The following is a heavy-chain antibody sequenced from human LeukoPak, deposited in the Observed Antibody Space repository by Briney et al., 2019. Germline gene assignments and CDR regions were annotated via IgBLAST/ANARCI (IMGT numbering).Heavy chain of an antibody. CDR3: ARGLSGSGSDCCPFKY. J-gene: IGHJ4*02. D-gene: IGHD2-21*02. CDR2: LYGGGNT. CDR1: GFTFSDYY. V-gene: IGHV3-66*01. Sequence: GGSLRLSCAASGFTFSDYYMTWVRQAPGKGLEWVSTLYGGGNTYYADSVKGRFTISRDNSKNTLYLQMNSLRAEDTAVYYCARGLSGSGSDCCPFKYWGQGTLVTVSS.